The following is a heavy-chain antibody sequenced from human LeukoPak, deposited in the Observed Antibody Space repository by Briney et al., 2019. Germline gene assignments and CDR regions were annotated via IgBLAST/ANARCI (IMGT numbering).Heavy chain of an antibody. CDR1: GYTLTELS. CDR3: ATGGVVPAATYDY. Sequence: ASVKVSCRVSGYTLTELSMHWVRQAPGKGLAWMGGIDPEDGETIYAQKFQGRVTMTEDTSTDTAYMELSSLRSEDTAVYYCATGGVVPAATYDYWGQGTLVTVSS. V-gene: IGHV1-24*01. J-gene: IGHJ4*02. CDR2: IDPEDGET. D-gene: IGHD2-2*01.